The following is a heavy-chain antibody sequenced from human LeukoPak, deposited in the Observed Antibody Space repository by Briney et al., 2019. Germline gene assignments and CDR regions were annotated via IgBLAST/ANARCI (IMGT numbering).Heavy chain of an antibody. CDR2: ISGSGGST. Sequence: GGPLRLSCAASGFTFSSYAMSWVRQAPGKGLEWVSAISGSGGSTYYADSVKGRLTISRDNSKNTLYLQMNSLRAEDTAVYYCAKDQRYCGGDCYSSFDYWGQGTLVTVSS. J-gene: IGHJ4*02. CDR3: AKDQRYCGGDCYSSFDY. V-gene: IGHV3-23*01. D-gene: IGHD2-21*02. CDR1: GFTFSSYA.